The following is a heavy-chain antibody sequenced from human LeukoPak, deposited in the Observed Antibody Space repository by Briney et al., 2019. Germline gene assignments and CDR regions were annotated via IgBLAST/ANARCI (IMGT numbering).Heavy chain of an antibody. Sequence: GGSLRLSCATSGFAFNNYWMHWVRQGPGKGLAWVSYISPDGSSTYYADSVKGRFTISRDNSKNTLYVQMNSLRAEDTAVYYCAGGYYYGSGSYYWGQGTLVTVSS. CDR2: ISPDGSST. V-gene: IGHV3-74*01. J-gene: IGHJ4*02. CDR3: AGGYYYGSGSYY. CDR1: GFAFNNYW. D-gene: IGHD3-10*01.